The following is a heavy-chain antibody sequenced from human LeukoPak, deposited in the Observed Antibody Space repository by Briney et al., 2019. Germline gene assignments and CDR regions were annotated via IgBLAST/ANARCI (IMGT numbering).Heavy chain of an antibody. CDR1: GYTFTTYS. Sequence: ASVKVSCKASGYTFTTYSLAWARQAPGRSLEWMGWISVNNGGTNYAQSFQDRVTLTRDTSTNTAYLELRSLRSDDTAIIYCATATQPRGYFLHWGQGTLVTVSS. D-gene: IGHD2-2*01. CDR3: ATATQPRGYFLH. CDR2: ISVNNGGT. V-gene: IGHV1-18*01. J-gene: IGHJ1*01.